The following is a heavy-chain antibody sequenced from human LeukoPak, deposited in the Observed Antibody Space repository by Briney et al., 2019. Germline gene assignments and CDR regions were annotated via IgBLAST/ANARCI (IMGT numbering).Heavy chain of an antibody. CDR3: ARIRAVAGRELGY. CDR1: GGTLNSYA. V-gene: IGHV1-2*02. J-gene: IGHJ4*02. D-gene: IGHD6-19*01. Sequence: ASVKVSCKASGGTLNSYAISWVRQAPGQGVEWMGWINPNSGGTNYAQKFQGRVTMTRDTSISTAYMELSRLRSDDTAVYYCARIRAVAGRELGYWGQGTLVTVSS. CDR2: INPNSGGT.